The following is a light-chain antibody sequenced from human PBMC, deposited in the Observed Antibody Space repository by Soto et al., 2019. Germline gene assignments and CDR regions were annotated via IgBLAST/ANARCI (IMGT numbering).Light chain of an antibody. CDR3: QQYARSPVT. V-gene: IGKV3-20*01. J-gene: IGKJ2*01. CDR2: GAS. Sequence: EIVLTQSPGTLSLSPGERATLFCRASQTVSSNYLAWYQQKPGQAPRLLMHGASNRATGIPDRFSGSGSETDFTLTINRQEPEDFAVYYCQQYARSPVTFGQGTKLEI. CDR1: QTVSSNY.